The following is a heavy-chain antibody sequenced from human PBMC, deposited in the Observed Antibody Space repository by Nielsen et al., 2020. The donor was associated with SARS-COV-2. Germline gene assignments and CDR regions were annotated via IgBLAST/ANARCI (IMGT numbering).Heavy chain of an antibody. Sequence: SETLSLTCAVSGGSISSSNWWTWVRQAPGKGLEWIAEIYHTGATNYHPSLKSRITISTDKSKNHFSLNLNSVTAADTAVYYCATEGIWGQGTLVTVSS. CDR1: GGSISSSNW. CDR3: ATEGI. V-gene: IGHV4-4*02. D-gene: IGHD2-15*01. CDR2: IYHTGAT. J-gene: IGHJ4*02.